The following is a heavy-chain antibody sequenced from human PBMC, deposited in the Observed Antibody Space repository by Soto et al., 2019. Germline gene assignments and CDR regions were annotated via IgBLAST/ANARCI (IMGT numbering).Heavy chain of an antibody. D-gene: IGHD3-10*01. Sequence: SETLSLTCAVYGGSFSGYYWSWIRQPPGKGLEWIGEINHSGSTNYNPSLKSRVTMSVDTSKNQFSLKLSSVTAADTAVYYCARGFRQWYYGSGSHHVFDYWGQGTLVTVSS. J-gene: IGHJ4*02. V-gene: IGHV4-34*01. CDR2: INHSGST. CDR1: GGSFSGYY. CDR3: ARGFRQWYYGSGSHHVFDY.